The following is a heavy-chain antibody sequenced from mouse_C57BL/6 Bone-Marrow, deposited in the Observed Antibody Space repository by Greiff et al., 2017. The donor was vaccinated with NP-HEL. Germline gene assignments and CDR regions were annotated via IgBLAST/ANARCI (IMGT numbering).Heavy chain of an antibody. CDR3: ARKRKGFWDWYFDV. Sequence: QVQLKESGAELVRPGTSVKMSCKASGYTFTNYWIGWAKQRPGHGLEWIGDIYPGGGYTNYNEKFKGKATLTADKSSSTAYMQFSSLTSEDSAIYYCARKRKGFWDWYFDVWGTGTTVTVSS. D-gene: IGHD4-1*01. V-gene: IGHV1-63*01. J-gene: IGHJ1*03. CDR2: IYPGGGYT. CDR1: GYTFTNYW.